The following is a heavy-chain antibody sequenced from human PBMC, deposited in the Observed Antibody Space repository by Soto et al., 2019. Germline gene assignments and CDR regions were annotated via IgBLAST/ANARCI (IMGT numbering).Heavy chain of an antibody. Sequence: QVQLVQSGAEVKKPGASAKVSCKASGYTFTNYAMHWVRQAPGQRLEWMGWINAGNGNTKYSQKFQGRVTITRDTSASTAYMELSSLRYEDTAVYYCARGPLLWGDVWGQGTTVTVSS. J-gene: IGHJ6*02. CDR3: ARGPLLWGDV. CDR2: INAGNGNT. V-gene: IGHV1-3*01. D-gene: IGHD3-10*01. CDR1: GYTFTNYA.